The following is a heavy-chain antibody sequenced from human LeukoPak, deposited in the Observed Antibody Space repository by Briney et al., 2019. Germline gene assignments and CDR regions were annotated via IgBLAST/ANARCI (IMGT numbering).Heavy chain of an antibody. CDR2: IYSNGHI. D-gene: IGHD3-10*01. V-gene: IGHV4-34*01. J-gene: IGHJ4*02. CDR1: GGSFSGYY. Sequence: SETLSLTCAVYGGSFSGYYWSWIRQPPGKGLEWIGDIYSNGHISYNPSLKSRAAISVDTSKNQFSLNLSSVTAADTAVYYCARRHYGSGNIDSWGQGTLVTVSS. CDR3: ARRHYGSGNIDS.